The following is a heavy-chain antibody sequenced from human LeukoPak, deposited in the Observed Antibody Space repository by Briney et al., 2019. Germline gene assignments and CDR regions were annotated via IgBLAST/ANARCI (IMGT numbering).Heavy chain of an antibody. D-gene: IGHD6-13*01. V-gene: IGHV3-48*01. CDR2: ISTSSSTI. J-gene: IGHJ5*02. CDR1: GFTFSSYS. CDR3: ARRGLRIAAVGVSS. Sequence: GGSLRLSCAASGFTFSSYSMNWVRQAPGKGLEWVSYISTSSSTIYYADSVKGRFTISRDNAKNSLYLQMNSLRAEDTAVYYCARRGLRIAAVGVSSWGQGTLVTVSS.